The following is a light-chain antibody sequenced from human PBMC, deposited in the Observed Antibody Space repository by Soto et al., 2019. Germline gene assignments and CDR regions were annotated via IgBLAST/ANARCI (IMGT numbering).Light chain of an antibody. Sequence: QSVLTQPPSVSAASGQKVIIFCPVSSSNIGKNYVFWYQQLPGTASKLLIYDNDNRPSGIPDRFSGSKSGTSATLGITGLQTGDEADYYCGTWDNSLSAVVFGGGTKLTVL. V-gene: IGLV1-51*01. J-gene: IGLJ2*01. CDR1: SSNIGKNY. CDR2: DND. CDR3: GTWDNSLSAVV.